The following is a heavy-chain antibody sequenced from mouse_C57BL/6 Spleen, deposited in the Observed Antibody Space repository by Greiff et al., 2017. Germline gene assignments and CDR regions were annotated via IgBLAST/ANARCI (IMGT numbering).Heavy chain of an antibody. CDR3: AREIYYDCLYYCDD. CDR1: GFTFSSYA. J-gene: IGHJ2*01. D-gene: IGHD2-4*01. V-gene: IGHV5-4*01. Sequence: DVKLVESGGGLVKPGGSLKLSCAASGFTFSSYAMSWVRQTPEKRLEWVATISDGGSYTYYPENVKGRFPISRDNAKNNLYLQMSHLKSEDTAMYYCAREIYYDCLYYCDDWGQGTTLTVSS. CDR2: ISDGGSYT.